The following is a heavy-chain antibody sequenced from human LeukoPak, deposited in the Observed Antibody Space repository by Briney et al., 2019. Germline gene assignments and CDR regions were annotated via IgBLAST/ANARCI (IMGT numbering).Heavy chain of an antibody. V-gene: IGHV3-9*01. J-gene: IGHJ4*02. D-gene: IGHD6-19*01. CDR1: GFTFDDYA. CDR2: ISWNSGSI. Sequence: GGSLRLSCAASGFTFDDYAMHWVRHAPGKGLEWVSGISWNSGSIGYADSVKGRFTISRDNAKNSLYLQMNSLRAEDTALYYCAKVAVAGTGGFDYWGQGTLVTVSS. CDR3: AKVAVAGTGGFDY.